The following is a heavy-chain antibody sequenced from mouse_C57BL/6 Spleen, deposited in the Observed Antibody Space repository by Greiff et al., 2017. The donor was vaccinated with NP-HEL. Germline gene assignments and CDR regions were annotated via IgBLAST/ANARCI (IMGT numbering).Heavy chain of an antibody. CDR1: GYTFTSYW. J-gene: IGHJ4*01. V-gene: IGHV1-69*01. D-gene: IGHD2-12*01. CDR3: ARRGYSPMDY. Sequence: QVQLQQPGAELVMPGASVKLSCKASGYTFTSYWMHWVKQRPGQGLEWIGEIDPSDSYTNYNQKFKGKSTLTVDKSSRTAYMQLSSLTSEDSAVYYCARRGYSPMDYWGQGTSVTVSS. CDR2: IDPSDSYT.